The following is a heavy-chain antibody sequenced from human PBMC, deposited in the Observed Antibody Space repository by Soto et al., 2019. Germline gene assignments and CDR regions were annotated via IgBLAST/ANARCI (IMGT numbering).Heavy chain of an antibody. CDR1: GGSISRYY. CDR3: ARDLWGYCGTDCYPLDV. J-gene: IGHJ6*02. Sequence: QVRLQESGPGLVKPSETLSLTCTVSGGSISRYYWSWIRQPPGKGLEWIGYLYNTGSTIYNPSLKIRVTISVDTSKNQFSLKLNSLTAADTAVYYCARDLWGYCGTDCYPLDVWGQGTTVTVSS. CDR2: LYNTGST. D-gene: IGHD2-21*02. V-gene: IGHV4-59*01.